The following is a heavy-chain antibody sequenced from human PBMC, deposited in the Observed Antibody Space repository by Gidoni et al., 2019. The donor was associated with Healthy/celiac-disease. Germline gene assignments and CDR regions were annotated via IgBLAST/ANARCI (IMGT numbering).Heavy chain of an antibody. CDR2: IHTSGRT. J-gene: IGHJ4*02. D-gene: IGHD1-26*01. V-gene: IGHV4-61*02. Sequence: QVQLQESGPGLVKASQTLSHTCTVSGRSMSSGRDYWSWIRQTAGKGLEWIGRIHTSGRTNYNPSLQSRVTISVDTSKNQFSLKLSSVTAADTAVYYCARDGWELPILWGQGTLVTVSS. CDR3: ARDGWELPIL. CDR1: GRSMSSGRDY.